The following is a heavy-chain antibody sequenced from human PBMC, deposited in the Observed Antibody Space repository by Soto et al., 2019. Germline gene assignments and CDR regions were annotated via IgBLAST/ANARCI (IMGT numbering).Heavy chain of an antibody. V-gene: IGHV3-11*06. CDR3: ARSGDNYNRLDY. J-gene: IGHJ4*02. CDR2: SSNSGTFS. D-gene: IGHD1-1*01. Sequence: GGSLRLSCEGSGFTFSDYYISWIRQAPGKGLEWISYSSNSGTFSRYADSVKGRFSISRDNTKNLLYLQMNSLRAEDTAVYYCARSGDNYNRLDYWGQGTPVTV. CDR1: GFTFSDYY.